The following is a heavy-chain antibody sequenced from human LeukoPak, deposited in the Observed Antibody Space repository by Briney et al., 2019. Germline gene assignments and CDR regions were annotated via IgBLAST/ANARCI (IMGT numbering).Heavy chain of an antibody. CDR1: GGSISSSTLY. J-gene: IGHJ4*02. CDR3: ARHRGPTTSALFKYLFDY. D-gene: IGHD2/OR15-2a*01. Sequence: SETLSLTCTVSGGSISSSTLYWGWIRQSPGKGLEWIATISSGGNTYYSPTLKSRVTISVDTSKNQFSLRLSSVIAADTAVYYCARHRGPTTSALFKYLFDYWGQGTLVTVSS. V-gene: IGHV4-39*01. CDR2: ISSGGNT.